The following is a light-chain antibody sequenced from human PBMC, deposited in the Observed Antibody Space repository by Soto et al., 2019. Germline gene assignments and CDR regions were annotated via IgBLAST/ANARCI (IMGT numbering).Light chain of an antibody. V-gene: IGKV3-20*01. CDR2: GAS. J-gene: IGKJ1*01. CDR3: QQYNKWRT. CDR1: QSVSSSY. Sequence: EIVLTQSPGTLSLSPGERATLSCRASQSVSSSYLTWYQQKPGQAPRLLIYGASSRATGIPDRFSGSGSGTEFTLTITSLQSEDFAVYYCQQYNKWRTFGQGTKVDIK.